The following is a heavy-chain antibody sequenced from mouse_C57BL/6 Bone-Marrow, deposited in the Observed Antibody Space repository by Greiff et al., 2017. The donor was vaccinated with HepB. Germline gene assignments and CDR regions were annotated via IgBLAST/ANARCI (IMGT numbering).Heavy chain of an antibody. D-gene: IGHD1-1*01. CDR1: GYTFTSYW. CDR2: IDPNSGGT. V-gene: IGHV1-72*01. Sequence: QVQLQQPGAELVKPGASVKLSCKASGYTFTSYWMHWVQQRPGRGLEWIGRIDPNSGGTKYNEKFKSKATLTVDKPSSTAYMQLSSLTSEDSAVYYCARDPRPVRTYAMDYWGQGTSVTVSS. J-gene: IGHJ4*01. CDR3: ARDPRPVRTYAMDY.